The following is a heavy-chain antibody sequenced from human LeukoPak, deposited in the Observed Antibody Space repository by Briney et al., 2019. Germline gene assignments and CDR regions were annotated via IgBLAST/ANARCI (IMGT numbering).Heavy chain of an antibody. CDR1: GFTVSNNF. CDR2: IYSDGST. CDR3: ARSGSGWFDF. J-gene: IGHJ4*02. V-gene: IGHV3-53*01. Sequence: GGSLRLSCAASGFTVSNNFMSWVRQTPEKGLEWVSVIYSDGSTYYADSVKGRFTISRDSSKNTLYLQMNSLRAEDTAVYYCARSGSGWFDFWGQGTLVTVSS. D-gene: IGHD6-19*01.